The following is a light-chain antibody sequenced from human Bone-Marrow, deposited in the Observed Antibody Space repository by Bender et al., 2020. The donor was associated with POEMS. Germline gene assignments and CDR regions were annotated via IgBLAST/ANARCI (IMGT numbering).Light chain of an antibody. V-gene: IGLV3-25*03. J-gene: IGLJ3*02. Sequence: SYELTQPPSVSVSPGQTARITCSGDALPNKYSFWYQQKPGQAPVLVMYKDTERPSGIPERFSGSSSGTTATLTISGVQAEDDADDYCQSTGSSGTYSWVFGGGTKLTV. CDR2: KDT. CDR3: QSTGSSGTYSWV. CDR1: ALPNKY.